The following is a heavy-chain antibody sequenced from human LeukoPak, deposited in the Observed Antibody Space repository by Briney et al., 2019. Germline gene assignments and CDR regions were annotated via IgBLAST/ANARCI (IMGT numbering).Heavy chain of an antibody. D-gene: IGHD3-10*01. CDR2: INPNSGVT. Sequence: ASVKVSCKASGYTFTDSYMHWMRQAPGQGLEWMGWINPNSGVTYYAQTFQGRVTMTRDTSVSTTYMELSSLRSDDTAVYYCARAGWFGELGWFDPWGQGALVTISS. V-gene: IGHV1-2*02. CDR3: ARAGWFGELGWFDP. CDR1: GYTFTDSY. J-gene: IGHJ5*02.